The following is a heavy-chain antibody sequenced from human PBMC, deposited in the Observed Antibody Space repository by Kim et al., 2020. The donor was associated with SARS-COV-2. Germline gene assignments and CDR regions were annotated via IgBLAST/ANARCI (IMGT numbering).Heavy chain of an antibody. CDR1: GFTFSSYG. CDR3: AKDRIAAAGTSSSYYYYG. V-gene: IGHV3-30*18. CDR2: ISYDGSNK. J-gene: IGHJ6*01. D-gene: IGHD6-13*01. Sequence: GGSLRLSCAASGFTFSSYGMHWVRQAPGKGLEWVAVISYDGSNKYYADSVKGRFTISRDNSKNTLYLQMNSLRAEDTAVYYCAKDRIAAAGTSSSYYYYG.